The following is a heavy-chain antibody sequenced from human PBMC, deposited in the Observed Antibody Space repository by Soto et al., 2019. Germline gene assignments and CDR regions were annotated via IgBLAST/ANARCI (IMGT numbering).Heavy chain of an antibody. J-gene: IGHJ4*02. CDR1: GVSLTSGNW. D-gene: IGHD3-10*01. CDR3: ARLVYDTRLNYMYLDF. V-gene: IGHV4-4*02. CDR2: IFHDGTA. Sequence: SETLSLTCAVSGVSLTSGNWWTWVRQSPQRGLEYIGEIFHDGTANYYPSFERRVAMSVDTSRNQFSLKLTSVTAADTAVYFCARLVYDTRLNYMYLDFWGPGTLVTVSS.